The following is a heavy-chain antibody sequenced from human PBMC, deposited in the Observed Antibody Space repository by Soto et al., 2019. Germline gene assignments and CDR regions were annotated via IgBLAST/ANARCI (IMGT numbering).Heavy chain of an antibody. CDR2: VSGSGDST. V-gene: IGHV3-23*01. Sequence: GGSLRLSCVVSGLTFSMYTMSWVRQAPGKGLEWVSSVSGSGDSTYYADSVKGRFTTSRDNSKNTLYLQMNSLRADDTAVYYCAKLQGYCTSTSCPWGQGTLVTVSS. J-gene: IGHJ5*02. D-gene: IGHD2-2*01. CDR3: AKLQGYCTSTSCP. CDR1: GLTFSMYT.